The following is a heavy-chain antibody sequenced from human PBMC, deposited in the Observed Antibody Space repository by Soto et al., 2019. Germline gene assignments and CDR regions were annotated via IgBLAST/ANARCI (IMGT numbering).Heavy chain of an antibody. J-gene: IGHJ6*02. CDR2: ISYDGSNK. Sequence: LRISCAAAGFTFSSYGMHWVRQAPGKGLEWVAVISYDGSNKYYADSVKGRFTISRDNSKNTLYLQMNSLRAEDTAVYYCAKARSSSWSYYYYGMDVWGQGTTVTVSS. V-gene: IGHV3-30*18. CDR1: GFTFSSYG. D-gene: IGHD6-13*01. CDR3: AKARSSSWSYYYYGMDV.